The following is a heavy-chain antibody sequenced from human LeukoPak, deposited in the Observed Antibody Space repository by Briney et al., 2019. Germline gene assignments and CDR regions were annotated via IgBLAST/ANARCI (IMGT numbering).Heavy chain of an antibody. CDR1: GLTLSSHW. CDR2: ITNDGSST. Sequence: TGGSLRLSCAASGLTLSSHWMHWVRQAPGKGLVWVSRITNDGSSTTYADPVKGRFTISRDNAKNTLYLQMNSLRDEDTAVYYCASLGTLVPWGQGTLVTVSS. J-gene: IGHJ5*02. CDR3: ASLGTLVP. D-gene: IGHD3-9*01. V-gene: IGHV3-74*01.